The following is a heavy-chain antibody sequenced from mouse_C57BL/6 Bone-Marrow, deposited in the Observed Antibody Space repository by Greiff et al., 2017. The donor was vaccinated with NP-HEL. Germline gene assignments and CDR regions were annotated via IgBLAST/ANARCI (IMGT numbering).Heavy chain of an antibody. Sequence: DVKLVESGGGLVQPGGSMKLSCVASGFTFSNYWMNWVRQSPEKGLEWVAQIRLKSDNYATHYAESVKGRFTISRDDSKSSVYLQMNNLRAEDTGIYYCTALYDGYYGYFDVWGTGTTVTVSS. CDR1: GFTFSNYW. J-gene: IGHJ1*03. D-gene: IGHD2-3*01. V-gene: IGHV6-3*01. CDR2: IRLKSDNYAT. CDR3: TALYDGYYGYFDV.